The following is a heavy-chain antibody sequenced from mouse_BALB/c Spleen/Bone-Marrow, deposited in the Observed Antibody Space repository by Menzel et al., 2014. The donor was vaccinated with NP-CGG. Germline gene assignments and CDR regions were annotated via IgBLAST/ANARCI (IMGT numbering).Heavy chain of an antibody. Sequence: QVQLQQSGPELVRPRVSVKISCKGSGYTFTDYAMHWVKQSHAKSLEWIGVISTYSGNTNYNQKFKGKATMTVDKSSSTAYMELARLTSEDSAIYYCARGYYGSSYLFAYWGQGTLVTVTA. V-gene: IGHV1-67*01. J-gene: IGHJ3*01. CDR2: ISTYSGNT. D-gene: IGHD1-1*01. CDR1: GYTFTDYA. CDR3: ARGYYGSSYLFAY.